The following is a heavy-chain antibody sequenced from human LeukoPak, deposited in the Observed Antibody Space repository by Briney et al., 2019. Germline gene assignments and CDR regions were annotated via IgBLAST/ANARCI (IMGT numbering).Heavy chain of an antibody. Sequence: SETLSLTCTVSGGSISSGGYYWSWIRQHPGKGLEWIGYIYYSGSTYYNPSLKSRVTISVDTSKNQFSLKLSSVTAADTAVYYCARDAGRVAAAGTGAFDIWGQGTMVTVSS. CDR1: GGSISSGGYY. J-gene: IGHJ3*02. CDR3: ARDAGRVAAAGTGAFDI. CDR2: IYYSGST. V-gene: IGHV4-31*03. D-gene: IGHD6-13*01.